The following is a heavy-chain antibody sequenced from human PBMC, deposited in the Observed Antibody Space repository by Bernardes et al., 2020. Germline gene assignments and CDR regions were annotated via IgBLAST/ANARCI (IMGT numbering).Heavy chain of an antibody. CDR1: GYTFTSYG. D-gene: IGHD3-3*01. Sequence: ASMKVSCKASGYTFTSYGISWVRQAPGQGLEWMGWISAYNGNTNYAQKLQGRITMTTDTSTSTAYMELRSLRSDDTAVYYCARASTIFGVVIFNFDYWGQGTLVTVSS. CDR2: ISAYNGNT. J-gene: IGHJ4*02. CDR3: ARASTIFGVVIFNFDY. V-gene: IGHV1-18*01.